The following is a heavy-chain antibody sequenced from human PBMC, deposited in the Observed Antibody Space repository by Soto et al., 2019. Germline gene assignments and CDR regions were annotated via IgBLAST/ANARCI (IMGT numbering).Heavy chain of an antibody. CDR1: GYTFTSYG. Sequence: ASVEVSCKASGYTFTSYGISWVRQAPGQGLEWMGWISAYNGNTNYAQKLQGRVTMTTGTSTSTAYMELRSLRSDDTAVYYCASTTGYSSGWYRAFDIWGQGTMVTVSS. V-gene: IGHV1-18*01. CDR3: ASTTGYSSGWYRAFDI. D-gene: IGHD6-19*01. CDR2: ISAYNGNT. J-gene: IGHJ3*02.